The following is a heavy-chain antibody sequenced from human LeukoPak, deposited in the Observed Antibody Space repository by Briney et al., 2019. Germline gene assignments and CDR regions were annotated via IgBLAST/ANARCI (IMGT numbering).Heavy chain of an antibody. D-gene: IGHD2-2*01. CDR2: ISYDGSNK. V-gene: IGHV3-30-3*01. J-gene: IGHJ4*02. Sequence: GGSLRLSCAASGFTFSSYAMHWVRQAPGKGLEWVAVISYDGSNKYYADSVKGRFTISRDNSKNTLYLQMNSLRAEDTAVYYCARDGVRSSTSCLDYWGQGTLVTVSS. CDR1: GFTFSSYA. CDR3: ARDGVRSSTSCLDY.